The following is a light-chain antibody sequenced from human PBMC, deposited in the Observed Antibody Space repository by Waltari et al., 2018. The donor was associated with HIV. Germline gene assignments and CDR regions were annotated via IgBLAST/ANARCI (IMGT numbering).Light chain of an antibody. CDR1: NIGSKR. J-gene: IGLJ3*02. CDR3: QVWDTTTDQWV. CDR2: DDN. Sequence: SYVLTQPPSVSVDPGETARITCGGPNIGSKRGQWYQQKPSQAPVLVIYDDNDRPSGIPERFSGSSSGNTATLTISRVEAGDEADYYCQVWDTTTDQWVFGGGTELAVL. V-gene: IGLV3-21*04.